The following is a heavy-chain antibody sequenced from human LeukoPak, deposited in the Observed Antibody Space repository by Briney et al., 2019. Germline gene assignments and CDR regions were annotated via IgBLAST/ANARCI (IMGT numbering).Heavy chain of an antibody. CDR3: ARGWDRWLQPLHFDY. J-gene: IGHJ4*02. D-gene: IGHD5-24*01. V-gene: IGHV4-34*01. CDR2: INHSGST. CDR1: GGSFSGYY. Sequence: SETLSLTCAVYGGSFSGYYWSWIRQPPGKGLEWIGEINHSGSTNYNPSLKSRVTISVDTSKNQFSLKLSSVTAADTAVYYCARGWDRWLQPLHFDYWDQGTLVTVSS.